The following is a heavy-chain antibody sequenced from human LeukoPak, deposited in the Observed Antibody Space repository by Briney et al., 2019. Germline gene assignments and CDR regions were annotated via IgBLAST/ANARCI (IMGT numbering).Heavy chain of an antibody. D-gene: IGHD4-11*01. CDR1: GDSIGGGGYY. CDR2: IYHSGST. V-gene: IGHV4-30-2*01. J-gene: IGHJ5*02. Sequence: PSETLSLTCTVSGDSIGGGGYYWSWIRQPPGKGLEWIGYIYHSGSTHFNPSLKSRVSLSVDGSKNQFSLNVISVTAADTAVYFCARAAAADSRSYSFDPWGQGTLVTVSS. CDR3: ARAAAADSRSYSFDP.